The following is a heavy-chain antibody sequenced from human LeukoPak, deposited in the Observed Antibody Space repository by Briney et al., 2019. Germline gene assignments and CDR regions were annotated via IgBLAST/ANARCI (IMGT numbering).Heavy chain of an antibody. D-gene: IGHD1-26*01. CDR3: ARGLPISGSYYDYFDY. Sequence: PSETLSLTCAVYGGSFSGYYWSWIRQPPGKGLEWIGEINHSGSTNYNPSLKSRVTISVDTSKNQFSLKLSSVTAADTAVYYCARGLPISGSYYDYFDYWGQGTLVTVSS. CDR2: INHSGST. J-gene: IGHJ4*02. CDR1: GGSFSGYY. V-gene: IGHV4-34*01.